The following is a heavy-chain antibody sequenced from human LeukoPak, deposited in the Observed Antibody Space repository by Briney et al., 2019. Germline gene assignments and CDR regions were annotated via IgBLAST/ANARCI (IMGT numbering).Heavy chain of an antibody. V-gene: IGHV1-2*02. D-gene: IGHD4-11*01. CDR3: ARDWPTVITDY. J-gene: IGHJ4*02. CDR2: INPNSGGT. CDR1: GCTFTGCY. Sequence: GASVKVSCKASGCTFTGCYMHWVRQAPGQGLEWMGWINPNSGGTNYAQKFKGRLTMTTDRSTSTAYMELRSLSSDDTAVYYCARDWPTVITDYWGQGTLVTVSS.